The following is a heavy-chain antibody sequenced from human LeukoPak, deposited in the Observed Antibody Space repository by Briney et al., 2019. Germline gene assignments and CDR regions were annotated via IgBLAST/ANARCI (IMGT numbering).Heavy chain of an antibody. Sequence: GGSLRLSCAASGFTFSSYGMHWVRQAPGKGLEWVAVIWYDGSNKYYADSVKGRFTISRDNSKNTLYLQMNSLRAEDTAVYYCGRKPQFFDFWSGYRYYYYYGMDVWGQGTTVTVSS. CDR3: GRKPQFFDFWSGYRYYYYYGMDV. J-gene: IGHJ6*02. CDR1: GFTFSSYG. D-gene: IGHD3-3*01. V-gene: IGHV3-33*01. CDR2: IWYDGSNK.